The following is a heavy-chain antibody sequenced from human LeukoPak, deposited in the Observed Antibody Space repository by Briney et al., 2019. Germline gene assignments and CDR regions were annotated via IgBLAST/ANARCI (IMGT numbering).Heavy chain of an antibody. CDR3: AKVVRNILTGYFDY. Sequence: GGSLRLSCAASGFTFSSYAMSWVRQAPGKGLEWVSAISGSGGSTYYADSVKGRFTISRDNSKNTLYLQMDSLRAEDTAVYYCAKVVRNILTGYFDYWGQGTLVTVSS. CDR1: GFTFSSYA. D-gene: IGHD3-9*01. CDR2: ISGSGGST. V-gene: IGHV3-23*01. J-gene: IGHJ4*02.